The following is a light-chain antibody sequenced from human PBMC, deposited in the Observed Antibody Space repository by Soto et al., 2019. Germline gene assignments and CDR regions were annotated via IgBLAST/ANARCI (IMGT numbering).Light chain of an antibody. CDR3: QQTYSAPPT. Sequence: DIQMTQSPSSLSASVGDRVAITCRAGQGITDYLNWYQQKAGKAPKLLISSASRWQSGVPSRFSGYRSGTDFTLTINSLQPEDFATYYCQQTYSAPPTFGQGTKLE. J-gene: IGKJ2*01. V-gene: IGKV1-39*01. CDR2: SAS. CDR1: QGITDY.